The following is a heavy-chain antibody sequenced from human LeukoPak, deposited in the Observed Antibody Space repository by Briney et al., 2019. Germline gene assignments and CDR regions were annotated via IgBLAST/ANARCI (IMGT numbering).Heavy chain of an antibody. CDR1: GFTFSSYS. D-gene: IGHD4-23*01. V-gene: IGHV3-21*01. Sequence: GGSLRLSCAASGFTFSSYSMNWVRHAPGKGLEWVSSISNSSSYIYYSDSVKGRFTISRDNAKNSLYLQMNSLRAEDTAVYYCIRGGGYGGNSGWYFDLWGRGTQVTVSS. J-gene: IGHJ2*01. CDR2: ISNSSSYI. CDR3: IRGGGYGGNSGWYFDL.